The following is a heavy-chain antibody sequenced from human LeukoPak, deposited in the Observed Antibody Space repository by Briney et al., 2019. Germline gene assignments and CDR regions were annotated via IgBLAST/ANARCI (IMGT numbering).Heavy chain of an antibody. D-gene: IGHD2-2*01. CDR1: GGTFSSYA. CDR3: ARLEGRVVGVDY. CDR2: IIPILGIA. J-gene: IGHJ4*02. V-gene: IGHV1-69*04. Sequence: PVASVKVSCKASGGTFSSYAISWVRQAPGQGLEWMGRIIPILGIANYAQKFQGRVTITADKSTSTAYMELSSLRSEDTAVYYCARLEGRVVGVDYWGQGTLVTVSS.